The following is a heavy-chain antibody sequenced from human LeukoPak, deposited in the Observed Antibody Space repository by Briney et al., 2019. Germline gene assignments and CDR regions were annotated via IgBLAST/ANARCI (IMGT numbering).Heavy chain of an antibody. CDR1: GFTFSSYW. CDR3: ARGSITIFGVVIDRRYYFDY. J-gene: IGHJ4*02. V-gene: IGHV3-7*01. CDR2: IKQDGSEK. Sequence: GGSLRLSCAASGFTFSSYWMSWVRQAPGKGLEWVANIKQDGSEKYYVDSVKDRFTISRDNAKNSLYLQMNSLRAEDTAVYYCARGSITIFGVVIDRRYYFDYWGQGTLVTVSS. D-gene: IGHD3-3*01.